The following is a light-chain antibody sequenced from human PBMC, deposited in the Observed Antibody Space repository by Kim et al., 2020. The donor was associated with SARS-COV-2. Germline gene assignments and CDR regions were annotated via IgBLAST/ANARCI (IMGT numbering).Light chain of an antibody. J-gene: IGKJ2*01. Sequence: LCPGARDTLCARDRTSVSSYGARYQQNPGQAPRLLMEDASNRATGIPARCRGSGEGTDFTRSLSSREPEDLAGYYRQQRSNLPPYTFGQGTKLEI. CDR3: QQRSNLPPYT. CDR2: DAS. CDR1: TSVSSY. V-gene: IGKV3-11*01.